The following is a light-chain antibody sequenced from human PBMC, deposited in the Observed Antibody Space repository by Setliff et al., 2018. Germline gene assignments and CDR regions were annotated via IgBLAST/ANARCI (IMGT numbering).Light chain of an antibody. V-gene: IGLV2-8*01. CDR1: SSDVGGYNY. CDR3: SSYAGSNTPYV. J-gene: IGLJ1*01. Sequence: QSVLTQPPSASGSPGQSVTISCTGTSSDVGGYNYVSWYQQHPGKAPKLMIYEVSKRPSGVPDRFSGSKSGNTASLTVPGPQAEDEADYYCSSYAGSNTPYVFGTGTKVTVL. CDR2: EVS.